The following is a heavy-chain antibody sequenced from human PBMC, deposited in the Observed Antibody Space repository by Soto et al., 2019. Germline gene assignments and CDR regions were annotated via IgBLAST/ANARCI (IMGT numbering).Heavy chain of an antibody. CDR2: INHSGSN. V-gene: IGHV4-34*01. CDR1: GGAFSGYY. CDR3: ARGWSYVTMVRGVKTRNFAY. J-gene: IGHJ4*01. Sequence: QVQLQQWGAGLLKPSETLSLTCAGYGGAFSGYYWSWIRQPPGKGLEWIGEINHSGSNNYNPSLNSRVSTSVDTSENQFSLKLSAVTAADTAVYYCARGWSYVTMVRGVKTRNFAYWGHGTLVTVSS. D-gene: IGHD3-10*01.